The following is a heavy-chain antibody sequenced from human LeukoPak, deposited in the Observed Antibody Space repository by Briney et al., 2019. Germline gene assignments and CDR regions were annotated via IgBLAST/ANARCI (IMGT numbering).Heavy chain of an antibody. CDR3: ARLYGTYPGWFDP. V-gene: IGHV3-33*01. Sequence: GGSLRLSCAASGFTFSSYGMHWVRQAPGKGLEWVTVIWYDGSNKYYADSVKGRFTISRDNSKNTLYLQLNSLRAEDTAVYYCARLYGTYPGWFDPWGQGTLVTVSS. D-gene: IGHD4-17*01. CDR2: IWYDGSNK. CDR1: GFTFSSYG. J-gene: IGHJ5*02.